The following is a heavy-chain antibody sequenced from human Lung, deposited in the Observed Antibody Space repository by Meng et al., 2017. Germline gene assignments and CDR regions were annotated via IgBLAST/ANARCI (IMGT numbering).Heavy chain of an antibody. CDR1: GGSFSDYY. J-gene: IGHJ4*02. CDR3: ARGPTTMAHDFDY. D-gene: IGHD4-11*01. V-gene: IGHV4-34*01. Sequence: QGQLRHWGAGLLKPSETLSLTCVVSGGSFSDYYWSWIRQSPGKGLEWIGEINHSGSTNYNPSLESRATISVDTSQNNLSLKLSSVTAADSAVYYCARGPTTMAHDFDYWGQGTLVTVSS. CDR2: INHSGST.